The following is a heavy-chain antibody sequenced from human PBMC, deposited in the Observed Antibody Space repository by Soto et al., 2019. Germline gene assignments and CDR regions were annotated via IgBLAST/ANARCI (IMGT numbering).Heavy chain of an antibody. CDR2: IIPIFGTA. CDR3: ASSDEYVVVSNYAYYGIDV. D-gene: IGHD2-15*01. CDR1: GCTFTSYA. J-gene: IGHJ6*02. V-gene: IGHV1-69*05. Sequence: SVKVSCKASGCTFTSYAISWVRRAPGQGLEWMGGIIPIFGTANYAQKLQGRVTITTDESTSTAYMELSSLRSDDTAVYYCASSDEYVVVSNYAYYGIDVWGQGTMVTVSS.